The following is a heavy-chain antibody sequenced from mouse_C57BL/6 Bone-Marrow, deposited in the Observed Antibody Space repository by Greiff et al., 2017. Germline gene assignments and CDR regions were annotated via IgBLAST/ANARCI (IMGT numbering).Heavy chain of an antibody. V-gene: IGHV1-4*01. CDR2: INPCSGYT. J-gene: IGHJ3*01. CDR3: ARSGVYDYEAWFAY. CDR1: GYTFTRYS. D-gene: IGHD2-4*01. Sequence: QVQLQQSGAELARPGASVKMSCKASGYTFTRYSMHWVQPRPGQGLEWIGYINPCSGYTKYNQKFKDKATLTADKSSSTAYMQLSSLTSEDSAVYYGARSGVYDYEAWFAYWGQGTRVTVSA.